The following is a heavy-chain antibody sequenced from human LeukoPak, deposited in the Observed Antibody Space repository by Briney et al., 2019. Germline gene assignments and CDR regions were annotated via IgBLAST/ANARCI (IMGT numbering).Heavy chain of an antibody. CDR1: GYTFTGYY. J-gene: IGHJ4*02. Sequence: ASVKVSCKAPGYTFTGYYMHWVRQAPGQGLEWMGWINPNSGGTNYAQKFQGRVTMTRDTSISTAYMELRSLRSDDTAVYYCAREGVLLWPALDYWGQGTLVTVSS. V-gene: IGHV1-2*02. CDR3: AREGVLLWPALDY. CDR2: INPNSGGT. D-gene: IGHD3-10*01.